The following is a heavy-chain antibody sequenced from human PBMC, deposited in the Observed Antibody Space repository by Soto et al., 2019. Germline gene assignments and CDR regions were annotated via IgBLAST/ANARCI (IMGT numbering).Heavy chain of an antibody. CDR2: IIPILGIA. J-gene: IGHJ5*02. V-gene: IGHV1-69*02. CDR3: ARHGTRVGKIAEAGT. D-gene: IGHD6-19*01. CDR1: GGTFSSYT. Sequence: QVQLVQSGAEVKKPGSSVKVSCKASGGTFSSYTISWVRQAPGPGLEWMGRIIPILGIANYAQKFQGRVTNTTDKSTGRAYMEQSRLRGEDTVVYYCARHGTRVGKIAEAGTWGQGTLVTVSS.